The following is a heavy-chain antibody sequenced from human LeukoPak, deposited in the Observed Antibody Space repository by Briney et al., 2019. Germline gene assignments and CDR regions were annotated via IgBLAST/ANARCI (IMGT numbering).Heavy chain of an antibody. V-gene: IGHV1-18*01. CDR1: GYTFTSYG. D-gene: IGHD3-9*01. CDR2: ISAYNGNT. J-gene: IGHJ1*01. Sequence: GASVTVSCKASGYTFTSYGISWVRQAPGQGLEWMGWISAYNGNTNYAQKLQGRVTMTTDTSTSTAYMELRSLRSDDTAVYYCARSYYDILTGYPSSAENFQHWGQGTLVTVSS. CDR3: ARSYYDILTGYPSSAENFQH.